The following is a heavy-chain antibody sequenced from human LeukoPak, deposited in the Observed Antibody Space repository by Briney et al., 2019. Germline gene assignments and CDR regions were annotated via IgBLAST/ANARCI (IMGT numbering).Heavy chain of an antibody. J-gene: IGHJ5*02. D-gene: IGHD6-19*01. CDR3: ARALIGIAVAGTDLRFDP. V-gene: IGHV3-53*01. CDR1: GFTVSSNY. Sequence: GGSLRLSCAASGFTVSSNYMSWVRQAPGKGLEWVSVIYSGGSTYYADSVKGRFTITSDNSKNTLYLQMTSLRAEDTAVYYCARALIGIAVAGTDLRFDPWGQGTLVTVSS. CDR2: IYSGGST.